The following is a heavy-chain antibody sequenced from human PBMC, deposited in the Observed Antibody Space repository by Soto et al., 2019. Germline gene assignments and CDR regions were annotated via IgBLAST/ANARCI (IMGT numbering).Heavy chain of an antibody. V-gene: IGHV1-69*01. CDR3: ARVAFSVAAPVDTGAAAGKDYYYYYGMDV. CDR2: IIPIFGTA. J-gene: IGHJ6*02. D-gene: IGHD6-13*01. Sequence: QVQLVQSGAEVKKPGSSVKVSCKASGGTFSSYAISWVRQAPGQGLEWMGGIIPIFGTANYAQKFQGRVTITADESTSTAYMELSSLRSEDTAVYYCARVAFSVAAPVDTGAAAGKDYYYYYGMDVWGQGTTVTVSS. CDR1: GGTFSSYA.